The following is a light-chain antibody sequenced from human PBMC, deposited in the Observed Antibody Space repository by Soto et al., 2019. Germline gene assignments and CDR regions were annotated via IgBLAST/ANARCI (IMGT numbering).Light chain of an antibody. V-gene: IGKV1-39*01. CDR2: AAS. CDR3: QQSNSTPIT. Sequence: DIQMTQSQSYLHPFLGNIFTIPCRASQSISSYLNWYQQKPGKAPQLLIYAASSLQSGVPSRFSGSGSWTDFTLTSSSLQPEDFATYYCQQSNSTPITFGQGTRLEIK. J-gene: IGKJ5*01. CDR1: QSISSY.